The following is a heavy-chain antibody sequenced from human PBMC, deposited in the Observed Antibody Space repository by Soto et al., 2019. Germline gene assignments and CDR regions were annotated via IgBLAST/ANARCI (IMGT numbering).Heavy chain of an antibody. CDR2: IYYSGST. CDR3: ARGGVRMRYYYYYMDV. J-gene: IGHJ6*03. Sequence: PSETLSLTCTVSGGSISSYYWSWIRQSPGKGLEWIGYIYYSGSTNYNPSLKSRVTISVDTSKNQFSLKLGSVTAADTAVYYCARGGVRMRYYYYYMDVWGKGTTVT. V-gene: IGHV4-59*01. CDR1: GGSISSYY. D-gene: IGHD3-10*01.